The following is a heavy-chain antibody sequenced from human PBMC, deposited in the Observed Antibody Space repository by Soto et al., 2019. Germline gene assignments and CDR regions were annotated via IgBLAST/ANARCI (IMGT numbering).Heavy chain of an antibody. D-gene: IGHD3-3*01. V-gene: IGHV3-66*01. J-gene: IGHJ4*02. CDR1: GFTVSSNY. Sequence: GGSLRLSCAASGFTVSSNYMSWVRQAPGKGLEWVSVIYSGGSTYYADSVKGRFPISRDNSKNTLYLQMNSLRAEDTAVYYCARDLHVLRFLEWLGPVSWGQGTLVTVSS. CDR3: ARDLHVLRFLEWLGPVS. CDR2: IYSGGST.